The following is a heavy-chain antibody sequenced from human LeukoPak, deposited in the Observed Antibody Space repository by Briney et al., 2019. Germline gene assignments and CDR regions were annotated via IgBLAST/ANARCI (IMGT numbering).Heavy chain of an antibody. CDR1: GFTFNSYS. CDR3: ARRGGYGDSYWYFDL. D-gene: IGHD4-17*01. Sequence: QPGGSLRLSCVASGFTFNSYSMNWVRQAPGKGLEWVSYTSSSRRTKYYADSVKGRFTISRDNAKNSLYLQMNSLGADDTAVYYCARRGGYGDSYWYFDLWGRGTLVTVSS. V-gene: IGHV3-48*01. J-gene: IGHJ2*01. CDR2: TSSSRRTK.